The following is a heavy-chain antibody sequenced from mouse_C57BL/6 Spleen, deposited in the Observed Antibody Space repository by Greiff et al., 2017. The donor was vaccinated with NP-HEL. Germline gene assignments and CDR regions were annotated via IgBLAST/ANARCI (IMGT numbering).Heavy chain of an antibody. J-gene: IGHJ2*01. Sequence: QVQLKQSGAELARPGASVKLSCKASGYTFTSYGISWVKQRTGQGLEWIGEIYPRSGNTYYNEKFKGKATLTADKSSSTAYMELRSLTSEDSAVYFCARIDGDGYYFDYWGQGTTLTVSS. CDR1: GYTFTSYG. CDR2: IYPRSGNT. D-gene: IGHD2-3*01. CDR3: ARIDGDGYYFDY. V-gene: IGHV1-81*01.